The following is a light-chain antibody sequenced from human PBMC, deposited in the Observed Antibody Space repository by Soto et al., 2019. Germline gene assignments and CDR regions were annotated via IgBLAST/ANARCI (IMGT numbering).Light chain of an antibody. CDR3: QQLNSYPLT. Sequence: IQFTQSPSSLSASVGDKVTITCRASQGISSYLAWYQKKPGKAPKLLIYAASTLQSGVPSRFSGSGSGTDFTLTISSLQPEDFATYYCQQLNSYPLTFGGGTKVDIK. CDR1: QGISSY. CDR2: AAS. J-gene: IGKJ4*01. V-gene: IGKV1-9*01.